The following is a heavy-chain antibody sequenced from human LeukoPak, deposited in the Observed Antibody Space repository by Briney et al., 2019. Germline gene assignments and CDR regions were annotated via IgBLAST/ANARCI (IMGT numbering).Heavy chain of an antibody. Sequence: GESLEISCKGSGYSFTSYWIGWVRQMPGKGLEWMGIIYPGDSDTRYSPSFQGQVTISADKSISTAYLQWSNPKASDTAMYYGARMGSYPYYYDSSAGYYWGQGTLVTVSS. D-gene: IGHD3-22*01. CDR3: ARMGSYPYYYDSSAGYY. J-gene: IGHJ4*02. V-gene: IGHV5-51*01. CDR2: IYPGDSDT. CDR1: GYSFTSYW.